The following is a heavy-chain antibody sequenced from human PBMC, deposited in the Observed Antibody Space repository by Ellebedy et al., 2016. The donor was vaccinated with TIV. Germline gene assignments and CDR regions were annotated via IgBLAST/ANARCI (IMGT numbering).Heavy chain of an antibody. CDR1: GFTFSRYA. J-gene: IGHJ4*02. V-gene: IGHV3-23*01. CDR3: TKDRTPGDGYWVFDD. Sequence: ESLKISCAASGFTFSRYAISWVRQAPGKGLEWVSGIVGSGAERYADSVKGRFTISRDNSKGTVDLQMNSLRVEDTAVYFCTKDRTPGDGYWVFDDWGQGTLVTVSS. CDR2: IVGSGAER. D-gene: IGHD5-18*01.